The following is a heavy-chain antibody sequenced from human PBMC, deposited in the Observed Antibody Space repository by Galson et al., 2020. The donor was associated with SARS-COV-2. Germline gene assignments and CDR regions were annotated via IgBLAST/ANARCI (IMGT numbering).Heavy chain of an antibody. D-gene: IGHD3-10*02. CDR2: TSATT. CDR1: GFTFSSYS. V-gene: IGHV3-23*01. J-gene: IGHJ6*03. Sequence: GESLKISCAASGFTFSSYSMNWVRQAPGQGLEWVATTSATTYYAHSVTRRFIISRDDSKTTLYLQMNGLSAYDPAVYYCAKDFVRGIGYMDVWGPGTTVTVSS. CDR3: AKDFVRGIGYMDV.